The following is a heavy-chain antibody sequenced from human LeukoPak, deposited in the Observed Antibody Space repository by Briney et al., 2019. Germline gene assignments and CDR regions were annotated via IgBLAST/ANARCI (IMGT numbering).Heavy chain of an antibody. V-gene: IGHV4-61*02. CDR3: ARECHQVVPAAIAWFDP. D-gene: IGHD2-2*02. CDR2: IYTSGST. CDR1: GGYISSGSYY. J-gene: IGHJ5*02. Sequence: PSETLSLTCTVSGGYISSGSYYWSWIRQPAGKGVERIGRIYTSGSTNYNPSLKSRVTISVDTSKNQFSLKLSSVTAADTAVYYCARECHQVVPAAIAWFDPWGQGTLDTVSS.